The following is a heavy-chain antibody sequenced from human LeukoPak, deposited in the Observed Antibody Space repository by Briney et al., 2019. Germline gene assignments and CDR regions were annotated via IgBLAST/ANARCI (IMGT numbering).Heavy chain of an antibody. CDR1: GGSISSSNW. D-gene: IGHD6-6*01. V-gene: IGHV4-4*02. Sequence: SGTLSLTCAVSGGSISSSNWWSWVRQPPGKGLEWIGEIYHSGSTNYNPSLKSRATISVDKSKNQFSLKLSSVTAADTAVYYCARDSKYSSSSGQKYYYYGMDVWGQGTTVTVSS. J-gene: IGHJ6*02. CDR2: IYHSGST. CDR3: ARDSKYSSSSGQKYYYYGMDV.